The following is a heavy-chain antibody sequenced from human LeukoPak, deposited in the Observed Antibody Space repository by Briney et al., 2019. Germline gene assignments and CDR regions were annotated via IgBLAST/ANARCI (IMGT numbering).Heavy chain of an antibody. V-gene: IGHV3-30*02. J-gene: IGHJ6*03. CDR3: AKDPQDSSSSPYYYYYMDV. CDR2: IRYDGSNK. Sequence: GGSLRLSCAASGFTFSSYGMHWVRQAPGKGLEWVAFIRYDGSNKYYADSVKGRFTISRDNSKNTLYLQMNRLRAEDTAVYYCAKDPQDSSSSPYYYYYMDVWGKGTTVAVSS. CDR1: GFTFSSYG. D-gene: IGHD6-6*01.